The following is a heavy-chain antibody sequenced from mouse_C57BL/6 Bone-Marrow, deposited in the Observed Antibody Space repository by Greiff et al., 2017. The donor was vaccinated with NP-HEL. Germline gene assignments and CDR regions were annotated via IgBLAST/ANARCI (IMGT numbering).Heavy chain of an antibody. D-gene: IGHD1-1*01. Sequence: EVKLVESGGGLVQPGGSLKLSCAASGFTFSDYYMYWVRQTPEKRLEWVAYISNGGGSTYYPDTVKGRFTISRDNAKNTLYLQMSRLKSEDTAMYYCARHVVAHWYFDVWGTGTTVTVSS. CDR2: ISNGGGST. V-gene: IGHV5-12*01. CDR1: GFTFSDYY. CDR3: ARHVVAHWYFDV. J-gene: IGHJ1*03.